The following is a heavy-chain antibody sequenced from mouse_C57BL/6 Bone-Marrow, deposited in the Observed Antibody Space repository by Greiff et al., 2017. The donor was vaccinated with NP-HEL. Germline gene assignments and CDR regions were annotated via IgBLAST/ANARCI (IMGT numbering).Heavy chain of an antibody. CDR2: IYPNNGGN. Sequence: VQLQQSGPALVKPGASVKMSCKASGYTFTDYYMHWVKQSHGKSLEWIGYIYPNNGGNGYNQKFKGKATLTVEKSSSTAYMELSSLTYEDSAVYYCARYRASTGTRAMDYWGQGTSVTVSS. CDR3: ARYRASTGTRAMDY. D-gene: IGHD4-1*02. V-gene: IGHV1-34*01. CDR1: GYTFTDYY. J-gene: IGHJ4*01.